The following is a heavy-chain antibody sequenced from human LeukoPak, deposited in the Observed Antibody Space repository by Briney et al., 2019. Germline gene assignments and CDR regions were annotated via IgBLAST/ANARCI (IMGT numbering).Heavy chain of an antibody. Sequence: GGSLRLSCAASGFTFSSYAMHWVRQAPGKGLEWVAVISYDGSNKYYADSVKGRFTISRDNSKNTPYLQMNSLRAEDTAVYYCARSSATFDYWGQGTLVTVSS. V-gene: IGHV3-30*04. J-gene: IGHJ4*02. CDR3: ARSSATFDY. CDR2: ISYDGSNK. CDR1: GFTFSSYA.